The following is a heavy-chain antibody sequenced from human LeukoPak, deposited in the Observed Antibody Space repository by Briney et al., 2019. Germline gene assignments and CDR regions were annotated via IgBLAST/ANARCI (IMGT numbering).Heavy chain of an antibody. Sequence: GGSLRLSCAASGFTFSSYGMHWVRQAPGKGLEWVAFIRYDGSNKYYADSVKGRFTISRDNAKNSLYLQMNSLRAEDTAVYYCARQKAMAPGADYWGQGTLVTVSS. CDR3: ARQKAMAPGADY. CDR2: IRYDGSNK. CDR1: GFTFSSYG. D-gene: IGHD5-18*01. J-gene: IGHJ4*02. V-gene: IGHV3-30*02.